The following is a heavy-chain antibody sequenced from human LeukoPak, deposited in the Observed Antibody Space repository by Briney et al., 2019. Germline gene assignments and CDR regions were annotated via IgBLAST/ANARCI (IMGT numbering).Heavy chain of an antibody. D-gene: IGHD2-15*01. CDR1: GGTFSSYA. V-gene: IGHV1-69*05. Sequence: SVKVSCKASGGTFSSYAISWVRQAPGQGLEWMGGIIPIFGTANYAQKFQGRVTITTDKSTSTAYMELSSLRSEDTAVYYCAREHPSSSHYFYWGQGTLVTVSS. CDR3: AREHPSSSHYFY. J-gene: IGHJ4*02. CDR2: IIPIFGTA.